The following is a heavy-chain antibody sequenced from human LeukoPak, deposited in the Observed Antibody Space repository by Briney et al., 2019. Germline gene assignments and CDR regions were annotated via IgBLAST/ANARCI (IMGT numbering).Heavy chain of an antibody. CDR3: ARPAYGGGPDAFDI. V-gene: IGHV4-4*07. Sequence: PSETLSLLCTVSGGSIYRYYGRWIRQPAGEGLEWIGRIDITGSTNYNPSLKSRVTMSVDTSKNQFSLKLISMTAADTAVYYCARPAYGGGPDAFDIWGQGTMVTVSS. D-gene: IGHD4-23*01. CDR2: IDITGST. CDR1: GGSIYRYY. J-gene: IGHJ3*02.